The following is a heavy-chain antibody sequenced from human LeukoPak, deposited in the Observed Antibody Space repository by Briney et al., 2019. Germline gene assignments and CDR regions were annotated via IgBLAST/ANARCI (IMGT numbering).Heavy chain of an antibody. J-gene: IGHJ4*02. CDR3: ARGHDSSGYHHS. CDR2: IIPILGIA. V-gene: IGHV1-69*04. Sequence: GGSLRLSCAASGFTFSSYAISWVRQAPGQGLEWMGRIIPILGIANYAQKFQGRVTITADKSTSTAYMELSSLRSEDTAVYYCARGHDSSGYHHSWGQGTLVTVSS. CDR1: GFTFSSYA. D-gene: IGHD3-22*01.